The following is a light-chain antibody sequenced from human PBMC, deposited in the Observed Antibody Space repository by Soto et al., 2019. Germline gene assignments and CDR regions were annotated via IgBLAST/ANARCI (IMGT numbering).Light chain of an antibody. CDR3: QSYDSSTVV. CDR2: DVT. V-gene: IGLV2-14*01. J-gene: IGLJ2*01. CDR1: SSDVGGYNY. Sequence: QSALTQPASVSGSPGQSITISCTGTSSDVGGYNYVSWYQQYPGKAPKLMIYDVTNRPSGVSNRFSGSKSGNTASLTISGLQAEDEADYYCQSYDSSTVVFGGGTKLTVL.